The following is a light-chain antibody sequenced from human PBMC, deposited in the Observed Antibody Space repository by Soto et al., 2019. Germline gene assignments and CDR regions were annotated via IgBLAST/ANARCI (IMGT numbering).Light chain of an antibody. J-gene: IGLJ1*01. CDR3: QSFDSSLSAYV. Sequence: QLVLTQPPSVSGAPGQRVTISFTGSSSNIGAGRDVHWYQQLPVTAPRLLIYGNNNRPSGVPDRFSASKSGTSASLAITGLQAEDEADFYCQSFDSSLSAYVFGTGTKVTVL. CDR1: SSNIGAGRD. CDR2: GNN. V-gene: IGLV1-40*01.